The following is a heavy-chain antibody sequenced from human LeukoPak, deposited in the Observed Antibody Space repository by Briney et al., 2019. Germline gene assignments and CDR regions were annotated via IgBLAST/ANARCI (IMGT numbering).Heavy chain of an antibody. CDR1: GYNFTSYW. V-gene: IGHV5-51*01. D-gene: IGHD2-21*01. CDR3: ARRGGRAVGDKAYDY. J-gene: IGHJ4*02. Sequence: GESLKISCKGSGYNFTSYWIGWVRQMPGKGLEWMGIIYLGDSDTTYSPSFQGQVTISADKSISTAYLQWSSLKASDTAMYYCARRGGRAVGDKAYDYWGQGTLVTVSS. CDR2: IYLGDSDT.